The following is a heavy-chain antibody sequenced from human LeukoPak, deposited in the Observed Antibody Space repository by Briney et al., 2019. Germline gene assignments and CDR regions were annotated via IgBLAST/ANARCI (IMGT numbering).Heavy chain of an antibody. J-gene: IGHJ4*02. CDR1: GFTFDNAW. CDR2: IKSKTDGGTT. Sequence: GGSLRLSCAASGFTFDNAWMTWVRQAPGMGLEWVGRIKSKTDGGTTDYAAPVRGRFSISRDDSKSTLYLQMNSLKTEDTAVYYCTTDGLTIFRGLDYWGQGTLATVSS. V-gene: IGHV3-15*01. CDR3: TTDGLTIFRGLDY. D-gene: IGHD3-3*01.